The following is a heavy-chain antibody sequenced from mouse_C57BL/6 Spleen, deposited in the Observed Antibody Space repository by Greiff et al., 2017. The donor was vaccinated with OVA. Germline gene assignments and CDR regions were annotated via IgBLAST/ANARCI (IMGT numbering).Heavy chain of an antibody. Sequence: QVQLQQSGAELARPGASVKMSCKASGYTFTSYTMHWVKQRPGQGLEWIGYINPSSGYTKYNQKFKDKATLTADKSSSTAYMQLSSLTSEDSAVYYCARSYYGSSSYYAMDYWGQGTSVTVSS. CDR2: INPSSGYT. CDR3: ARSYYGSSSYYAMDY. D-gene: IGHD1-1*01. J-gene: IGHJ4*01. CDR1: GYTFTSYT. V-gene: IGHV1-4*01.